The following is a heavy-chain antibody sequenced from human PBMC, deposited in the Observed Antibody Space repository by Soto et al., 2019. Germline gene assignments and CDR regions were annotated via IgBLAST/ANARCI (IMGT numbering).Heavy chain of an antibody. Sequence: GASVKVSCKASGGTFSSYAISWVRQAPGQGLEWMGGIIPIFGTANYAQKFQGRVTITADESTSTAYMELSSLRSEDTAVYYCARAGGGYAKIYYYGLHVWGQGITVTVAS. CDR1: GGTFSSYA. CDR2: IIPIFGTA. V-gene: IGHV1-69*13. D-gene: IGHD5-12*01. J-gene: IGHJ6*02. CDR3: ARAGGGYAKIYYYGLHV.